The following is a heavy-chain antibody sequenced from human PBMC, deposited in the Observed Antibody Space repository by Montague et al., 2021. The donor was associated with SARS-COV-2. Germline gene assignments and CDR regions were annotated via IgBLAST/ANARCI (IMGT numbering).Heavy chain of an antibody. CDR3: ASADYWSGYLYFDY. Sequence: SETLSLTCTVSGGSISSTAYYWGWIRQPPGKGLEWIGRIYTSGSTNYNPSLKSRVTISADTSKNQFSLKLSSVTAADTAVYYCASADYWSGYLYFDYWGQGTLVTVSS. J-gene: IGHJ4*02. CDR1: GGSISSTAYY. V-gene: IGHV4-61*05. CDR2: IYTSGST. D-gene: IGHD3-3*01.